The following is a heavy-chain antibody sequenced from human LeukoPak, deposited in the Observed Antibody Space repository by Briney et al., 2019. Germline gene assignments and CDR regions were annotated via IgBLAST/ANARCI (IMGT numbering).Heavy chain of an antibody. Sequence: GGSLRLSCAASGFTFTSYAMSWVRQAPGKGLEWVSVINGGGASTGYADSVKGRFTISRDNSKNTLYLQMNSLRVEDTAVYYCAKGAFEQWLVQVIPFDYWGQGTLVTVSS. V-gene: IGHV3-23*01. CDR1: GFTFTSYA. J-gene: IGHJ4*02. CDR3: AKGAFEQWLVQVIPFDY. D-gene: IGHD6-19*01. CDR2: INGGGAST.